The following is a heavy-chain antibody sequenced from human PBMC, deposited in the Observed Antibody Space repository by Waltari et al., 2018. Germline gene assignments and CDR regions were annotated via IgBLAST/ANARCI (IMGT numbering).Heavy chain of an antibody. CDR1: GGSINTNY. V-gene: IGHV4-59*01. J-gene: IGHJ2*01. Sequence: QVPLQESGPGLVKPSETLSLTCTVSGGSINTNYWNWIRPPPGKGLGWIGYISHSGSAKHNPSLKSRVTMSIDTSKTHFSLKLASVTAADTAFYYCAREGYGDFGPGWYYELWGRGTLVSVSS. CDR2: ISHSGSA. D-gene: IGHD4-17*01. CDR3: AREGYGDFGPGWYYEL.